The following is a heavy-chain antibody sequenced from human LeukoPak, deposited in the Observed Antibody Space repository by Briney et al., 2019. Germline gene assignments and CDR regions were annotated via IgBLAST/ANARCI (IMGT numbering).Heavy chain of an antibody. CDR3: ARHWGGSSLNHFDY. Sequence: SETRSLTCTVSGGSISSYYWSWIRQPPGKGLEWIGYIYYGGRTNYNPSLKRRVTITVGPSKNQSSLKLSSVLAADTAVYYCARHWGGSSLNHFDYWGQGTLVTVSS. J-gene: IGHJ4*02. CDR2: IYYGGRT. V-gene: IGHV4-59*08. CDR1: GGSISSYY. D-gene: IGHD6-13*01.